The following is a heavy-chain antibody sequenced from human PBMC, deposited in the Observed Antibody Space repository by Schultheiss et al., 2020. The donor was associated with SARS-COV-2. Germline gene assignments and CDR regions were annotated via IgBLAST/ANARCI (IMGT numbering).Heavy chain of an antibody. CDR3: ARGGSSIAARYFDY. CDR1: GGSISSSSYY. V-gene: IGHV4-39*01. CDR2: IYYSGST. D-gene: IGHD6-6*01. J-gene: IGHJ4*02. Sequence: SETLSLTCTVSGGSISSSSYYWGWIRQPPGKGLEWIGSIYYSGSTYYNPSLKSRVTISVDTSKNQFSLKLSSVTAADTAVYYCARGGSSIAARYFDYWGQGTLVTVSS.